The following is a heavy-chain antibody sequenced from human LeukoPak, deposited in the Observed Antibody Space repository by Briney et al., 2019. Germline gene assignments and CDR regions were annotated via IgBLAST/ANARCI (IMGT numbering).Heavy chain of an antibody. CDR3: TREGHDYGGNFDY. D-gene: IGHD4-23*01. CDR2: IRSKAYGGTT. V-gene: IGHV3-49*04. CDR1: GFTFGDYA. J-gene: IGHJ4*02. Sequence: GGSLRLSCTASGFTFGDYAMSWVRQAPGKGLEWVGFIRSKAYGGTTKYAASVKGRFTISGDDSKSIAYLQMNSLKTEDTAVYYCTREGHDYGGNFDYWGQGTLVTVSS.